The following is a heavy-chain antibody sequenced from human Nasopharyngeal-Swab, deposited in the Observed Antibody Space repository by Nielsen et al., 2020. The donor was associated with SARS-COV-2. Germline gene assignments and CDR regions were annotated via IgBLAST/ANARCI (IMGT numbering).Heavy chain of an antibody. V-gene: IGHV3-15*01. CDR2: IKSKTGGGTT. J-gene: IGHJ4*02. CDR1: GFTFSNAW. CDR3: TTDLHDYGDYGY. D-gene: IGHD4-17*01. Sequence: GGSLRLSCAASGFTFSNAWMSWVRQAPGKGLEWVGRIKSKTGGGTTDYAAPVKGRFTISRDDSKNTVFLQMNGLKTEDTAVYYCTTDLHDYGDYGYWGQGTLVTVSS.